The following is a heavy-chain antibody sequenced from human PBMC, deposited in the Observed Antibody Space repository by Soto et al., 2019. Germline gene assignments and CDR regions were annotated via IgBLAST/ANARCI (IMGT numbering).Heavy chain of an antibody. CDR3: AKGGGLTTVTTWGYYYYYYMDV. D-gene: IGHD4-17*01. CDR2: ISGSGGST. Sequence: GSLRLSCAASGFTFSSYAMSWVRQAPGKGLEWVSAISGSGGSTYYADSVKGRFTISRDNSKNTLYLQMNSLRAEDTAVYYCAKGGGLTTVTTWGYYYYYYMDVWGKGTTVTVSS. J-gene: IGHJ6*03. V-gene: IGHV3-23*01. CDR1: GFTFSSYA.